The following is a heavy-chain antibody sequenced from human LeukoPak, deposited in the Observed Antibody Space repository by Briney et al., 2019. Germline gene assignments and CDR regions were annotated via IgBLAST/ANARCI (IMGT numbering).Heavy chain of an antibody. Sequence: GGSLRLSCAASGFTFSNYAMSWVRQAPGKGLEWVSTISNSGDATYYADSVKGRFTISRDNSKNTLYLQMNSLRAEDTAVYYCARGLNWFDPWGQGTLVTVSS. D-gene: IGHD3-22*01. V-gene: IGHV3-23*01. J-gene: IGHJ5*02. CDR3: ARGLNWFDP. CDR1: GFTFSNYA. CDR2: ISNSGDAT.